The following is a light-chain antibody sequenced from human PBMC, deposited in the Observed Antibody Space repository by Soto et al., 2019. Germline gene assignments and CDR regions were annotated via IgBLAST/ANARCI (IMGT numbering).Light chain of an antibody. CDR3: KQSYSTPYT. J-gene: IGKJ2*01. Sequence: DIPITHSPSSLSACLGDRLKTTCPASQSISRFLNWYQQKPGKAPKLLIYAASSLQAGVPSRFSGSGSGTDFTLTISSLQTEHFATYYCKQSYSTPYTFGKGTKVDIK. CDR2: AAS. CDR1: QSISRF. V-gene: IGKV1-39*01.